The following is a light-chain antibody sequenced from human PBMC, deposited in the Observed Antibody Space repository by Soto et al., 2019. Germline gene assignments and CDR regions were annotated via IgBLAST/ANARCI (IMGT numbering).Light chain of an antibody. CDR1: QSLLQSNGYQY. J-gene: IGKJ2*01. CDR2: LAS. V-gene: IGKV2-28*01. Sequence: IVMTQSPLYLPVTPEEPASISCRPSQSLLQSNGYQYLDWYVQKPGQSPRLLISLASNRASGVPDRFSGSGSGTFFTVKINRVDAEDVRIYYCMQTVLFPHTFVQGTKLEIK. CDR3: MQTVLFPHT.